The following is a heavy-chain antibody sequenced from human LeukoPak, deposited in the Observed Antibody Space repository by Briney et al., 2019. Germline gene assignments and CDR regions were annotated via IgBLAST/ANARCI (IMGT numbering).Heavy chain of an antibody. J-gene: IGHJ3*02. D-gene: IGHD3-22*01. V-gene: IGHV3-48*03. CDR1: GFTFTSYE. CDR3: ARTVPQTDYYDSSGSPGAFDI. CDR2: ISDSGTTV. Sequence: GGSLRLSCAASGFTFTSYEMNWVREAPGKGLEWVSYISDSGTTVYYADSVKGRFTVSRDNAKNSLYLQMNSLRDEDTAVYYCARTVPQTDYYDSSGSPGAFDIWGQGTMVTVSS.